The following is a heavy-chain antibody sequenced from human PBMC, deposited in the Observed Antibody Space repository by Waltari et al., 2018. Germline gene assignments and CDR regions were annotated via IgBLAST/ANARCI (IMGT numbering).Heavy chain of an antibody. CDR1: GGTFSSYA. J-gene: IGHJ4*02. CDR3: ARAVSGWARFDY. V-gene: IGHV1-69*06. Sequence: QVQLVQSGAEVKKPGSSVKVSCKASGGTFSSYAISWVRQAPGQGLEWMGGIIPIFGTANNAQKFQGRVTMTRDTSISTAYMELSRLGSDDTAVYYCARAVSGWARFDYWGQGTLVTVSS. D-gene: IGHD6-19*01. CDR2: IIPIFGTA.